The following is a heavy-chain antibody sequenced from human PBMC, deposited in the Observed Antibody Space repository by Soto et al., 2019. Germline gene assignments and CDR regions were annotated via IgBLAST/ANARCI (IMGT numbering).Heavy chain of an antibody. CDR3: ASRDYDFWSGPGGGMDV. Sequence: QVQLVQSGAEVKKPGSSVKVSCKASGGTFSSYAISWVRQAPGQGLEWMGGIIPIFGTANYAQKFQGRVTITADESTSTAYVELSSLRSEDTAVYYCASRDYDFWSGPGGGMDVWGQGTTVTVSS. J-gene: IGHJ6*02. CDR1: GGTFSSYA. CDR2: IIPIFGTA. V-gene: IGHV1-69*12. D-gene: IGHD3-3*01.